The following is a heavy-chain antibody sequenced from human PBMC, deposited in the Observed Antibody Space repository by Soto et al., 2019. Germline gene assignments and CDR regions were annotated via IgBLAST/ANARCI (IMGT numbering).Heavy chain of an antibody. Sequence: LSLTCAVSGGSISSGGYSWSWIRQPPGKGLEWIGYIYHSGSTYYNPSLKSRVTISVDRSKNQFSLKLSSVTAADTAVYYCARAHYGDYGYGMDVWGQGTTVT. V-gene: IGHV4-30-2*01. D-gene: IGHD4-17*01. CDR3: ARAHYGDYGYGMDV. CDR2: IYHSGST. CDR1: GGSISSGGYS. J-gene: IGHJ6*02.